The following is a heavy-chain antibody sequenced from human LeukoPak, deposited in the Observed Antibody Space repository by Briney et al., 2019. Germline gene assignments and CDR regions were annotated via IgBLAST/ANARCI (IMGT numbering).Heavy chain of an antibody. D-gene: IGHD3-10*01. Sequence: GGSLRLSCVASGFTFSSYAMNWVRQAPGKGLEWVSSISGSGSSTYFADSVKGRFTISRDNSKNTLHLQMNSLRVEDTAVYYCAKGSWLGPFACDIWGQGTKATVSS. V-gene: IGHV3-23*01. CDR2: ISGSGSST. CDR1: GFTFSSYA. J-gene: IGHJ3*02. CDR3: AKGSWLGPFACDI.